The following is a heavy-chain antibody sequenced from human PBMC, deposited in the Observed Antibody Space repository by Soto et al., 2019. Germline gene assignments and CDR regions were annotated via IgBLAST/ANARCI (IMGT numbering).Heavy chain of an antibody. CDR2: IYSGGST. D-gene: IGHD4-17*01. CDR1: GFTVTNKY. J-gene: IGHJ2*01. CDR3: ARVDYGDYGWYFDL. Sequence: EVQLVESGGGLIQPGGSLRLSCAASGFTVTNKYMTWVRQAPGKGLEWVSVIYSGGSTSYADSVKGRFTISRDNSXNILYRQMNRLRAEDTAVYYCARVDYGDYGWYFDLWGRGTLVTVSS. V-gene: IGHV3-53*01.